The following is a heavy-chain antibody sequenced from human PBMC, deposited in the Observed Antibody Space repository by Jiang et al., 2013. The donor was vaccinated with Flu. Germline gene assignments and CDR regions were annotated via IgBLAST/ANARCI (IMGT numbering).Heavy chain of an antibody. J-gene: IGHJ4*02. V-gene: IGHV1-18*04. Sequence: SGAEVKRPGASVKVSCETSGFPFDSYSITWLRQAPGQGLEWMGWIPFYNTEPVYAQQFQGRVTMTRDPSTSTAYMDLRSLRSDDTAVYYCARGLGGQLDRGVFYFWGQGTLVTVSS. CDR1: GFPFDSYS. D-gene: IGHD3-10*01. CDR2: IPFYNTEP. CDR3: ARGLGGQLDRGVFYF.